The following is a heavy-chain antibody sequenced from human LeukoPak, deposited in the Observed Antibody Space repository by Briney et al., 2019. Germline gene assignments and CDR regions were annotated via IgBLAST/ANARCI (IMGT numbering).Heavy chain of an antibody. J-gene: IGHJ4*02. CDR2: INYSGST. V-gene: IGHV4-39*01. CDR3: AGRAAKSGYSYGRETY. Sequence: SETLSLTCTVSGGSISSSRYYWGWIRQPPGKGLEWIGNINYSGSTYYSPSLKGRVTISVDTSKNQFSLKLSSVTAADTAVYYCAGRAAKSGYSYGRETYWGQGTLVTVSS. D-gene: IGHD5-18*01. CDR1: GGSISSSRYY.